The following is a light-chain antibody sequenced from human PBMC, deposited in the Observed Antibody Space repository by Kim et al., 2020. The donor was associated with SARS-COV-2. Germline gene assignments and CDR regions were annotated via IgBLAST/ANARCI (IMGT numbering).Light chain of an antibody. CDR2: EHT. CDR3: QAWDSTTVI. CDR1: KLGDKY. V-gene: IGLV3-1*01. Sequence: SYELTQPPSVSVSPGQTASISCSGDKLGDKYACWYQQRPGQSPVLVIYEHTRRPSGIPERFSASTSGNTATLTISGSRAMNVADYYCQAWDSTTVIFGGGTQLTAL. J-gene: IGLJ7*02.